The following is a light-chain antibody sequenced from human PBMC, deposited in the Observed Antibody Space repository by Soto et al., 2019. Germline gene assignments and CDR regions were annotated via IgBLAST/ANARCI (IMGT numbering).Light chain of an antibody. V-gene: IGKV3-20*01. CDR2: GAS. J-gene: IGKJ1*01. CDR3: QQYGSSPRK. Sequence: EIVLTQSPGTLSLSPGERATLSCRASQSVSSSFLAWYQQIPGQAPRVLIYGASSRATGIPDRFSGSGSGTTFTLTISRLEPKDFSVYYCQQYGSSPRKFGQGTKVEIQ. CDR1: QSVSSSF.